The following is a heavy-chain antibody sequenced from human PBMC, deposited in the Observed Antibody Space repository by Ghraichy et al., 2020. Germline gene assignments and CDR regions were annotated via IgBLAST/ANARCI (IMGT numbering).Heavy chain of an antibody. CDR2: IYNSGST. D-gene: IGHD6-13*01. CDR3: ARATSGTGPDY. CDR1: GGSISSYS. Sequence: SETLSLTCTVSGGSISSYSWRLIRQPPGKGLEWIGYIYNSGSTHYNPSLKSRVTISADTSKNQFSLKLNSVTAADTAVYYCARATSGTGPDYWGQGTLVTVSS. V-gene: IGHV4-59*01. J-gene: IGHJ4*01.